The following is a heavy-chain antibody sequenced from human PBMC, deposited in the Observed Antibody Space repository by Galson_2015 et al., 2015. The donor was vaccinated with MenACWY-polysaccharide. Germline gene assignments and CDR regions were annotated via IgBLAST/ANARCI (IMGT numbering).Heavy chain of an antibody. D-gene: IGHD2/OR15-2a*01. V-gene: IGHV3-23*01. CDR2: ITDGAYST. Sequence: SLRLFCAASGFTFSSYAMTWVRQAPGKGLEWVSSITDGAYSTYYADSVKGRFTISRDNSKNTLYLQMNSLRAEDTAVYYCAKNSTRSYTFDYYGMDAWGQGTTVTVSS. CDR3: AKNSTRSYTFDYYGMDA. J-gene: IGHJ6*02. CDR1: GFTFSSYA.